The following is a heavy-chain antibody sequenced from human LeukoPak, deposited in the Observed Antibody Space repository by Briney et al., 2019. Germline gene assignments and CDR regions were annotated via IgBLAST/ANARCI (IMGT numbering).Heavy chain of an antibody. D-gene: IGHD3-22*01. Sequence: RGSPRLSCSASGFTFNRYAMHWVRQAPGKGLEYVSAITSNGGSTYYADSVKGRFTISRDNSKDTLYLQMSSLRAEDTAVYYCAYCSGYYHWGRGNLDTVSS. CDR3: AYCSGYYH. J-gene: IGHJ1*01. V-gene: IGHV3-64D*06. CDR1: GFTFNRYA. CDR2: ITSNGGST.